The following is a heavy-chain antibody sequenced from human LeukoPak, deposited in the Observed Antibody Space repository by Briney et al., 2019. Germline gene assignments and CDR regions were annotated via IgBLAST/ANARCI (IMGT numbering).Heavy chain of an antibody. J-gene: IGHJ6*02. Sequence: ASVKVSCKASGYTFTSYGISWVRQAPGQGLEWMGWISAYNGNTNYAQKLQGRVTMTTDTSASTAYMELRSLRSDDTAVYYCAREGYSGYDLGVYYYYGMDVWGQGTTVTVSS. CDR1: GYTFTSYG. CDR2: ISAYNGNT. D-gene: IGHD5-12*01. CDR3: AREGYSGYDLGVYYYYGMDV. V-gene: IGHV1-18*01.